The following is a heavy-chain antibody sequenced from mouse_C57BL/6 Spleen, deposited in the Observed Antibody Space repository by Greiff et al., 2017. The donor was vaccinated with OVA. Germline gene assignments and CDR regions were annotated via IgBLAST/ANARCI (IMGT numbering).Heavy chain of an antibody. CDR1: GFTFSSYA. V-gene: IGHV5-4*01. Sequence: EVKVEESGGGLVKPGGSLKLSCAASGFTFSSYAMSWVRQTPEKRLEWVATISDGGSYTYYPDNVKGRFTISRDNAKNNLYLQMSHLKSEDTAMYYCARDLRGWDYWGQGTTLTVSS. CDR2: ISDGGSYT. D-gene: IGHD3-3*01. CDR3: ARDLRGWDY. J-gene: IGHJ2*01.